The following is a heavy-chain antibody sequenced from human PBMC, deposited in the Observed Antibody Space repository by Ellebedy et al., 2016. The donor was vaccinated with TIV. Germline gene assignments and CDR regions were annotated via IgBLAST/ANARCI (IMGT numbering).Heavy chain of an antibody. CDR2: ISGDGVNT. J-gene: IGHJ4*02. V-gene: IGHV3-23*01. D-gene: IGHD3-22*01. Sequence: GESLKISCAASGFTFGSFAMHWVRQAPGKGLEWLSVISGDGVNTYSAASVKGRFTLTREKFKNNLFLQVNRLKAEDTAVYYCAKGSSSGVNYDRMGFQYWGQGTLVTVSS. CDR1: GFTFGSFA. CDR3: AKGSSSGVNYDRMGFQY.